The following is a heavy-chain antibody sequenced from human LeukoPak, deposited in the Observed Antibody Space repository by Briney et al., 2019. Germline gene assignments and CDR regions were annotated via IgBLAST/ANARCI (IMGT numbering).Heavy chain of an antibody. CDR2: IYSGGST. CDR1: GFTVSSNY. V-gene: IGHV3-66*01. D-gene: IGHD6-19*01. Sequence: PGGSLRLSCAASGFTVSSNYMSWVRQAPGKGLEWVSVIYSGGSTYYAASVKGRFTTSRDNSKNTLYLQMNSLRAEDTAVYYCARELYSSGWYGTGGMDVWGQGTTATVSS. J-gene: IGHJ6*02. CDR3: ARELYSSGWYGTGGMDV.